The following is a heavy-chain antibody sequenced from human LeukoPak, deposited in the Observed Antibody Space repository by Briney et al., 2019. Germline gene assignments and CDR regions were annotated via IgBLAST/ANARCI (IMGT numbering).Heavy chain of an antibody. D-gene: IGHD2-2*01. CDR1: DYTFTSYG. Sequence: ASVKVSCKASDYTFTSYGISWGRQAPGQGLEWMGWISAYNGNTDYAQKFQGRVTMTTDTSTSTAYMELRSLRSDDTAVYYCARVGSYCTSISCFDYWGQGTLVTVSS. V-gene: IGHV1-18*01. J-gene: IGHJ4*02. CDR2: ISAYNGNT. CDR3: ARVGSYCTSISCFDY.